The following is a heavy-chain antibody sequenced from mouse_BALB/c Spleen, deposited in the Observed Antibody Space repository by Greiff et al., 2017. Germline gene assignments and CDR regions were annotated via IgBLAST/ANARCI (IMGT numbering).Heavy chain of an antibody. D-gene: IGHD1-2*01. Sequence: VQLQESGAELARPGASVKLSCKASGYTFTSYWMQWVKQRPGQGLEWIGAIYPGDGDTRYTQKFKGKATLTADKSSSTAYMQLSSLASEDSAVYYCARPSTATPFAYWGQGTLVTVSA. CDR1: GYTFTSYW. CDR2: IYPGDGDT. J-gene: IGHJ3*01. V-gene: IGHV1-87*01. CDR3: ARPSTATPFAY.